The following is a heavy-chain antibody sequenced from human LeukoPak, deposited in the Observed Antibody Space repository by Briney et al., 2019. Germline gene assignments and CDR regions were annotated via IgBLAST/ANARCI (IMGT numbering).Heavy chain of an antibody. Sequence: GGSLRLSCAASGFTFSSYAMSWVRQAPGKGLEWVSTISGSGASTYYADSVKGRFTISRDNSQNTVYLQMNSLRAEDTAVYYCAKPRGGLAYYMDVWGKGTTVTVSS. CDR1: GFTFSSYA. CDR2: ISGSGAST. J-gene: IGHJ6*03. V-gene: IGHV3-23*01. CDR3: AKPRGGLAYYMDV. D-gene: IGHD3-3*02.